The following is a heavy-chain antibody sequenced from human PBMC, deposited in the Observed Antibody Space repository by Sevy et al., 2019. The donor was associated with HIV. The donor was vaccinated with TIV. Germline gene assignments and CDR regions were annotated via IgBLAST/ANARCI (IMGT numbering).Heavy chain of an antibody. V-gene: IGHV3-72*01. J-gene: IGHJ4*02. Sequence: GGSLRLSCAASGFTFSDHYMEWVRQAPGKGLEWVGRSRNKADSYTTEYAASVKGRFTISRDDSKNSPYLQMNSLKTEDTAVYYCTTHAGIAAAGRVFDYWGQGTLVTVSS. CDR3: TTHAGIAAAGRVFDY. D-gene: IGHD6-13*01. CDR2: SRNKADSYTT. CDR1: GFTFSDHY.